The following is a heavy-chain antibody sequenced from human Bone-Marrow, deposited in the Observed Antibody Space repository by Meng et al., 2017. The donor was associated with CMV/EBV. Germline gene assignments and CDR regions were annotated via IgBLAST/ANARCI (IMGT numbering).Heavy chain of an antibody. J-gene: IGHJ5*02. CDR1: GGSFSGYY. CDR3: ARSPVTTPTYDS. D-gene: IGHD4-17*01. Sequence: SETLSLTCAVYGGSFSGYYWSWIRQPPGKGLEWIGYIYYSGSTNYNPSLKSRVTISVDTSKNQFSLMLSPVTAADTAVYYCARSPVTTPTYDSWGQGTRVTVSS. CDR2: IYYSGST. V-gene: IGHV4-59*01.